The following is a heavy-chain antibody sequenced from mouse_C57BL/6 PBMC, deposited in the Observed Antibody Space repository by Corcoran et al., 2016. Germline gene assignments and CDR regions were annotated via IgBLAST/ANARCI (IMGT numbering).Heavy chain of an antibody. Sequence: QIQLVQSGPELKKPGETVKISCKASGYTFTTYGMSWVKQAPGKGLKWMGWINTYSGVPTYADDFKGRFAFSLETSASTAYLQINNLKNEDTATYFCARSLGTGTDWGQGTTLTVSS. J-gene: IGHJ2*01. CDR1: GYTFTTYG. V-gene: IGHV9-3*01. CDR3: ARSLGTGTD. CDR2: INTYSGVP. D-gene: IGHD4-1*01.